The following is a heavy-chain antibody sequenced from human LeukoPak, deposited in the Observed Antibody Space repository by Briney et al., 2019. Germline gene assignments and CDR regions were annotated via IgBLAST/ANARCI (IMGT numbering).Heavy chain of an antibody. V-gene: IGHV4-34*01. CDR3: ARGRDIVVVVAAAHPYYFDH. CDR1: GGSFSGYY. CDR2: INHSGST. Sequence: SETLSLTCAVYGGSFSGYYWSWIRQPPGKGLEWIGEINHSGSTNYNPSLKSRVTISVDTSKNQFSLKLSSVTAADTAVYYCARGRDIVVVVAAAHPYYFDHWGQGTLVTVSS. J-gene: IGHJ4*02. D-gene: IGHD2-15*01.